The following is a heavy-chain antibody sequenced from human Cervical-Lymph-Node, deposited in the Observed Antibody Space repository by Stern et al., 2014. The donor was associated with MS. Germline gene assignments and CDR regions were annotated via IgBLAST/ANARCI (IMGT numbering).Heavy chain of an antibody. J-gene: IGHJ3*02. CDR2: INAGNGNT. V-gene: IGHV1-3*01. D-gene: IGHD6-19*01. CDR1: GYTFTSYA. Sequence: QVQLMQSGAEVKKPGASVKVSCKASGYTFTSYAMHWVRQAPGQRLEWMGWINAGNGNTKYSQKFQDRVTINRDTSASTAYMELSSLRSEDTAVYYCARRAKYSSGWNHDAFDIWGQGTMVTVSS. CDR3: ARRAKYSSGWNHDAFDI.